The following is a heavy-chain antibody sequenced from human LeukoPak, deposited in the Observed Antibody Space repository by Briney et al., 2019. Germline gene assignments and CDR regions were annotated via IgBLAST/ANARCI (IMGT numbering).Heavy chain of an antibody. Sequence: PGXGXEWVSSISSSSSYIYYADSVKGRFTISRDNAKNSLYLQMNSLRAEDTAVYYCARVSSHYYMDVWGKGTTVTVSS. V-gene: IGHV3-21*01. CDR2: ISSSSSYI. CDR3: ARVSSHYYMDV. J-gene: IGHJ6*03.